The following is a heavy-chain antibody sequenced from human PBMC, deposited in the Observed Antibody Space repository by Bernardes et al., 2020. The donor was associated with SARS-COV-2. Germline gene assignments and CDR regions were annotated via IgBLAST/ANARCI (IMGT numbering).Heavy chain of an antibody. J-gene: IGHJ4*02. V-gene: IGHV4-39*01. D-gene: IGHD2-21*01. CDR2: IYYSGST. Sequence: SETLSLTCTVSGGSISSSSYYWGWIRQPPGKGLEWIGSIYYSGSTYYNPSLKSRVTISVDTSKNQFSLKLSSVTAADTAVYYCARLRWGSKFDYWGQGTLVTVSS. CDR3: ARLRWGSKFDY. CDR1: GGSISSSSYY.